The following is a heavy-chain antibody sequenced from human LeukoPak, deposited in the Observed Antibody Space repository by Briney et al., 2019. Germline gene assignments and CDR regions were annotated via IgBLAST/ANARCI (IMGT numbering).Heavy chain of an antibody. D-gene: IGHD3-22*01. Sequence: PGGSLRLSCAASGFTFSSYGMHWVRQAPGKGLEWVAVIWYDGSNKYYADSVKGRFTISRDNSKNTLYLQMNSLSAEDTAVYYCARDRGTSGYLPWGQGTLVTVSS. CDR3: ARDRGTSGYLP. V-gene: IGHV3-33*01. CDR1: GFTFSSYG. J-gene: IGHJ5*02. CDR2: IWYDGSNK.